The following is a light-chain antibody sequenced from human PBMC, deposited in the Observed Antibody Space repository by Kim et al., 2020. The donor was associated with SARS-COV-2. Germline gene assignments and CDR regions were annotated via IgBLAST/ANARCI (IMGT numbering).Light chain of an antibody. CDR1: QGLSNH. J-gene: IGKJ2*01. CDR2: AAS. CDR3: LQFHNPPYT. V-gene: IGKV1-6*01. Sequence: AIQLTQSPSSLSASVGDRVTITCRASQGLSNHLAWYQQKPGKVPKLLIYAASTLQTGVPPRFSGSESGTDFTLTISNLQPEDFATYYCLQFHNPPYTFGQGNNLE.